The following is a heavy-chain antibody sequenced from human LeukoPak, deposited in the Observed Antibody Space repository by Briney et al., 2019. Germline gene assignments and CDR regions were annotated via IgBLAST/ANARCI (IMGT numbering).Heavy chain of an antibody. J-gene: IGHJ4*02. CDR1: GFTFSSYS. CDR2: ISSSSSYI. Sequence: PGGSLRLSCAASGFTFSSYSMNWVRQAPGKGLEWVSSISSSSSYIYYADSVKGRFTISRDNAKNSLYLQMNSLRAEDTAVYYCAKRCGGDCYYFDYWGQGTLVTVSS. V-gene: IGHV3-21*04. CDR3: AKRCGGDCYYFDY. D-gene: IGHD2-21*02.